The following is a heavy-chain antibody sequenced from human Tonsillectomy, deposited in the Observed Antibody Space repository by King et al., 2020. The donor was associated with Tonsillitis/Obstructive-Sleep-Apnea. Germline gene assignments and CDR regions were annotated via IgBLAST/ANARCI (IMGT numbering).Heavy chain of an antibody. CDR1: GFTFSDYY. J-gene: IGHJ5*02. Sequence: QLVQSGGGLVKPGGSLRLSCAASGFTFSDYYMSWIRQAPGKGLEWVSYISSSSSYTNYADSVKGRFTISRDNAKNSLYLQMNSLRAEDTAVYYCARQNVRRGSGWPRTDWFDPWGQGTLVTVSS. D-gene: IGHD6-19*01. V-gene: IGHV3-11*05. CDR3: ARQNVRRGSGWPRTDWFDP. CDR2: ISSSSSYT.